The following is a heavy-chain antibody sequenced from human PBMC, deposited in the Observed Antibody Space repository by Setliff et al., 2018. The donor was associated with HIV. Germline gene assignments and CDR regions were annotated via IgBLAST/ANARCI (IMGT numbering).Heavy chain of an antibody. CDR2: IYYSGNT. D-gene: IGHD7-27*01. CDR1: GGSLSSSNYY. Sequence: PSETLSLICTVSGGSLSSSNYYCGWIRQPPGKGLEWIGSIYYSGNTYYNPSLKSRVTISGDTSKKQFSLKLRAVTAAYSAVYYCARQGRPGDFDSWGQGTLVTVSS. J-gene: IGHJ4*02. CDR3: ARQGRPGDFDS. V-gene: IGHV4-39*01.